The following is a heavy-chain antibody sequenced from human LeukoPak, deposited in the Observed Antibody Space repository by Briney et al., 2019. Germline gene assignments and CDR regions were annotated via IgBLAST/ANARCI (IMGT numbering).Heavy chain of an antibody. Sequence: ASVKVSCKASGYTFTGYYMHWVRQAPGQRLEWLGWINPNSGGTNYAQTLQGRVTMTRDTSISIVYMELSGLRTDDTAVYYCARVLRYDDSSGYYAYWGQGTLVTVSS. D-gene: IGHD3-22*01. CDR1: GYTFTGYY. CDR3: ARVLRYDDSSGYYAY. V-gene: IGHV1-2*02. J-gene: IGHJ4*02. CDR2: INPNSGGT.